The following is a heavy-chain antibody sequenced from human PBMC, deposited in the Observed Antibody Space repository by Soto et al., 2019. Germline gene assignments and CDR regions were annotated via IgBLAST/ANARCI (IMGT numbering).Heavy chain of an antibody. CDR2: ISTSSGTI. CDR1: GFTFSGYS. D-gene: IGHD2-15*01. V-gene: IGHV3-48*02. Sequence: EVHLVESGGGLVQPGGSLRLSCAASGFTFSGYSMKWVRQAPGKGLEWVSYISTSSGTIYYADSVKGRFTISRDNAKNSLYLQMNSLRDEDTAVYYCARGRYCSGNNCAHDFWGQGTLVTVSS. CDR3: ARGRYCSGNNCAHDF. J-gene: IGHJ4*02.